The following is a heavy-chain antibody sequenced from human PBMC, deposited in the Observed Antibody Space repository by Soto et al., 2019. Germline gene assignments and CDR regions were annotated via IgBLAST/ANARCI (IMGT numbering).Heavy chain of an antibody. Sequence: ASVKVSCKASGYTFTSYGISWVRQAPGQGLEWMGWISAYNGNTNYAQKLQGRVTMTTDTSTSTAHMELRSLRSDDTAVYYCARVVTIFGVAINWFDPWGQGTLVTVSS. D-gene: IGHD3-3*01. CDR1: GYTFTSYG. CDR3: ARVVTIFGVAINWFDP. CDR2: ISAYNGNT. V-gene: IGHV1-18*01. J-gene: IGHJ5*02.